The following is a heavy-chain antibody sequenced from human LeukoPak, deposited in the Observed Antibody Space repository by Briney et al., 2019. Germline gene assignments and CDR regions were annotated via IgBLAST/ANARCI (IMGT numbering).Heavy chain of an antibody. Sequence: GGSLRLSCAASGLTVSSNYMSWVRQAPGKGLEWVSVIYSGGSTYYADSVKGRFTISRDNSKNTLYLQMNSLRAEDTAVYYCARDYEYYGMDVWGQGTTVTVSS. J-gene: IGHJ6*01. CDR1: GLTVSSNY. V-gene: IGHV3-53*01. CDR2: IYSGGST. CDR3: ARDYEYYGMDV.